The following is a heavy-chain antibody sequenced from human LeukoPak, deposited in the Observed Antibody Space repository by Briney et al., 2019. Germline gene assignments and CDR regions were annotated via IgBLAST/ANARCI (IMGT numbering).Heavy chain of an antibody. Sequence: PGGSLRLSCAASGFTFSSYGMHWVRQAPGKGLEWVAFIRYDGSNKYYADSVKGRFTISRDNSKNTLYLQMNSLRAEDTAVYYCARAPTADYYDSSGYHLPPDYWGQGTLVTVSS. V-gene: IGHV3-30*02. CDR3: ARAPTADYYDSSGYHLPPDY. D-gene: IGHD3-22*01. J-gene: IGHJ4*02. CDR1: GFTFSSYG. CDR2: IRYDGSNK.